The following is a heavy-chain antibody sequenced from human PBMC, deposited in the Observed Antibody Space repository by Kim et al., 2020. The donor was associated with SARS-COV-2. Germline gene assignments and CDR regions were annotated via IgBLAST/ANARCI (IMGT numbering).Heavy chain of an antibody. CDR2: INPSGGST. J-gene: IGHJ5*02. V-gene: IGHV1-46*01. Sequence: ASVKVSCKASGYTFTSYYMHWVRQAPGQGLEWMGIINPSGGSTSYAQKFQGRVTMTRDTSTSTVYMELSSLRSEDTAVYYCARVYRARGDRDGSSWYAGWFDPWGQGTLVTVSS. CDR1: GYTFTSYY. CDR3: ARVYRARGDRDGSSWYAGWFDP. D-gene: IGHD6-13*01.